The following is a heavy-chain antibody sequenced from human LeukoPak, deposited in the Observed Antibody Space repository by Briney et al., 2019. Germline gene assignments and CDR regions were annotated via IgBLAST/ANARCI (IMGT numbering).Heavy chain of an antibody. V-gene: IGHV3-30*02. CDR1: GSTFSSYG. CDR2: IRYDGSNK. D-gene: IGHD2-2*01. Sequence: GGSLRLSCAESGSTFSSYGMHWVRQAPGKGLEWVALIRYDGSNKYYADSVKGRFTISRDNSKNTLYLQMNSLRAEDTAVYYCAKDFVVVPAAIVSGKNDAFDIWGQGTMVTVSS. J-gene: IGHJ3*02. CDR3: AKDFVVVPAAIVSGKNDAFDI.